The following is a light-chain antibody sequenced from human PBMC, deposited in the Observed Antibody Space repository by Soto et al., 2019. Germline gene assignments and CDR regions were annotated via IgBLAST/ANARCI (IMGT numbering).Light chain of an antibody. CDR3: QQRSIWPLT. J-gene: IGKJ4*01. Sequence: EIVMTQSPATLALSPGERATLSCRASQSVSSNLAWYQQKPGQTPRLLIYGASTRATGIPARFSGSGYGTDFTLTISNLEPEDSAVYYCQQRSIWPLTFGGGTKV. V-gene: IGKV3-11*01. CDR2: GAS. CDR1: QSVSSN.